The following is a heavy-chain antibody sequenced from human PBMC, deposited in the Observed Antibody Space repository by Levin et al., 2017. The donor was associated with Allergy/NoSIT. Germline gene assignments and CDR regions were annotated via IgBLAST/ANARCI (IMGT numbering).Heavy chain of an antibody. CDR1: GFTVSSNY. CDR3: AGKLRLDAFDI. CDR2: IYSGGST. D-gene: IGHD3-3*01. V-gene: IGHV3-53*01. J-gene: IGHJ3*02. Sequence: PGGSLRLSCAASGFTVSSNYMSWVRQAPGKGLEWVSVIYSGGSTYYADSVKGRFTISRDNSKNTLYLQMNSLRAEDTAVYYCAGKLRLDAFDIWGQGTMVTVSS.